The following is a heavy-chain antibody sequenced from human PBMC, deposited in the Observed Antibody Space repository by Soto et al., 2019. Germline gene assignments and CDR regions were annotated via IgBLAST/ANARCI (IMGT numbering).Heavy chain of an antibody. CDR1: GGTFSSYA. D-gene: IGHD2-2*01. Sequence: SVKVSCKASGGTFSSYAISWVRQAPGQGLEWMGGIIPIFGTANYAQKFQGRVTITADESTGTAYMELSSLRSEDTAVYYCARDRASPIGWYYGMDVWGQGTTVTVSS. J-gene: IGHJ6*02. CDR2: IIPIFGTA. CDR3: ARDRASPIGWYYGMDV. V-gene: IGHV1-69*13.